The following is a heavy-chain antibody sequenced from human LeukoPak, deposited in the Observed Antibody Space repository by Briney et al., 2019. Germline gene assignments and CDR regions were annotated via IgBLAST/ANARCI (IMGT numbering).Heavy chain of an antibody. V-gene: IGHV3-21*04. Sequence: GGSLRLSCAASGFTFSSYSMNWVRQAPGKGLEWVSSISSSSYIYYADSVKGRFTISRDNSKNTLYLQMNSLRAEDTAVYYCAKEVEGTYRAVAGTGGDYWGQGTLVTVSS. J-gene: IGHJ4*02. CDR1: GFTFSSYS. D-gene: IGHD6-19*01. CDR3: AKEVEGTYRAVAGTGGDY. CDR2: ISSSSYI.